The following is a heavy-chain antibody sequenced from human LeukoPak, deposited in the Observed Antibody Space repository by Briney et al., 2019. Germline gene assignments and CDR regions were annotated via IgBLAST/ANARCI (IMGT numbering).Heavy chain of an antibody. V-gene: IGHV3-23*01. CDR2: IGGSGGRT. D-gene: IGHD2-15*01. J-gene: IGHJ3*02. Sequence: GGSLRLSCAASGFTFNSYALNWVRQAPGKGLEWVSAIGGSGGRTYYADSMKGRVTISRDNSKNTLYLEMNSLRAEDTAVYYCAKTGFSDAFDIWGQGTMVTVSS. CDR1: GFTFNSYA. CDR3: AKTGFSDAFDI.